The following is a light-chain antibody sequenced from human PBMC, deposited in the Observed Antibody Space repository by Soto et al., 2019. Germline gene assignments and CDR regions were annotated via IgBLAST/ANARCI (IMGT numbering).Light chain of an antibody. Sequence: EIVMTQSPATLSVSPGERATLSCRASQSVSSSLAWYQQKPGQAPRLLIYGASTRATAIPARFSGSGSGTEFTLTISSLQSEDFAVYYCQQYNNWPPVFGQGTKVEIK. CDR1: QSVSSS. J-gene: IGKJ1*01. CDR2: GAS. V-gene: IGKV3-15*01. CDR3: QQYNNWPPV.